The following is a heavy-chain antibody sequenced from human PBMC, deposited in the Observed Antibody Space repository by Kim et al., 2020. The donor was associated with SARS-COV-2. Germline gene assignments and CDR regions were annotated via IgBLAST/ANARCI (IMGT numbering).Heavy chain of an antibody. D-gene: IGHD3-10*01. Sequence: GGSLRLSCAASGFTFSSYAMHWVRQAPGKGLEWVAVISYDGSNKYYADSVKGRSTISRDNSKNTLYLQMNSLRAEDTAVYYCARDLPHYYGSGSYSSPYYYYGMDVWGQGTTVTVSS. CDR2: ISYDGSNK. CDR3: ARDLPHYYGSGSYSSPYYYYGMDV. V-gene: IGHV3-30*04. CDR1: GFTFSSYA. J-gene: IGHJ6*02.